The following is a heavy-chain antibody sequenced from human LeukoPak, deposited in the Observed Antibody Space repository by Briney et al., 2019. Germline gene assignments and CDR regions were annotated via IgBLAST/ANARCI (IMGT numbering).Heavy chain of an antibody. D-gene: IGHD6-13*01. V-gene: IGHV3-21*01. CDR1: GFTFSSYS. Sequence: GGSLRLSCAASGFTFSSYSMNWVRQAPGKGLEWVSSISSSSSYIYYADSVKGRFTISRDNAKNSLYLQMNSLRAEDTAVYYCARATTLYSSSWSLYFDYWGQGTLVTVSS. CDR3: ARATTLYSSSWSLYFDY. J-gene: IGHJ4*02. CDR2: ISSSSSYI.